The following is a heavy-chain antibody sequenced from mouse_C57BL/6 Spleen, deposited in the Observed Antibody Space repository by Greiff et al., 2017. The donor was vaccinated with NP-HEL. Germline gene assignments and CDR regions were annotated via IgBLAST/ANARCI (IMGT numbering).Heavy chain of an antibody. CDR1: GYTFTSYW. CDR2: IDPSDSET. V-gene: IGHV1-52*01. Sequence: QVQLQQPGAELVRPGSSVKLSCKASGYTFTSYWMHWVKQRPIQGLEWIGNIDPSDSETHYNQKFKDKATLTVDKSSSTAYMQLSSLTSEDSAVYYCARDLITTVVDSWYFDVWGTGTTVTVSS. J-gene: IGHJ1*03. D-gene: IGHD1-1*01. CDR3: ARDLITTVVDSWYFDV.